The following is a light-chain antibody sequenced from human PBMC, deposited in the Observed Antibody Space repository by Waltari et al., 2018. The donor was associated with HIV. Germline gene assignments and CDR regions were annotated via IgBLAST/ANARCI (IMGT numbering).Light chain of an antibody. CDR1: SLRSYY. Sequence: SSELTQDPAVSVALGQTVRITCQGDSLRSYYASWYQQKPGQAPVLVIYGKNNRPSGIPDRCSGSSSGNTASLTITGAQAEDEADYYCNARDSSGNHRWVFGGGTKLTVL. V-gene: IGLV3-19*01. J-gene: IGLJ3*02. CDR3: NARDSSGNHRWV. CDR2: GKN.